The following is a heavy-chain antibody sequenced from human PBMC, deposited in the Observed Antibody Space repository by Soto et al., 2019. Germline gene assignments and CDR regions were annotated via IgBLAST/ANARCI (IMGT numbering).Heavy chain of an antibody. CDR1: GFTFSSYG. Sequence: QVQLVESGGGVVQPGRSLRLSCAASGFTFSSYGMHWVRQAPGKGLEWVAVIWYDGSNKYYADSVKGRFTISRDNSKTTLYLQMNSLRAEDTAVYYCARDSRESCPDYWGQGTLVTVSS. CDR3: ARDSRESCPDY. J-gene: IGHJ4*02. V-gene: IGHV3-33*01. CDR2: IWYDGSNK. D-gene: IGHD3-10*01.